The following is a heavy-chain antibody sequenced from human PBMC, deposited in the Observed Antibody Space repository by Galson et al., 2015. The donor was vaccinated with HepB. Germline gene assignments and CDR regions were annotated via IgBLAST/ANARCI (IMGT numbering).Heavy chain of an antibody. D-gene: IGHD2-8*02. CDR3: ARHHVLGSTWSFFDH. J-gene: IGHJ4*02. CDR1: GYTFTNYW. CDR2: IYPGDSDT. V-gene: IGHV5-51*01. Sequence: QSGAEVEKPGESLKISCKGSGYTFTNYWIGWVRQMPGKGLEWMGIIYPGDSDTRYSPSFQGQVTISADKSISTAFLQWSSLKASDTAMYYCARHHVLGSTWSFFDHWGQGTLLTVSS.